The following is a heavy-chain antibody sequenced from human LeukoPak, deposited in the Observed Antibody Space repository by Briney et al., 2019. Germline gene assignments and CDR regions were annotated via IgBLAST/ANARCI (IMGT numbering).Heavy chain of an antibody. CDR3: AGLHFAAAEEFDP. J-gene: IGHJ5*02. CDR1: GGSINGYY. V-gene: IGHV4-59*08. D-gene: IGHD6-13*01. Sequence: PSETLSLTCTVSGGSINGYYWSWIRQSPGKGLEWIGHIYYTGNTNYNPSLKSRVSISLDTSKNQFTLNLSSVSAADAAIYYCAGLHFAAAEEFDPWGQGILVTVSS. CDR2: IYYTGNT.